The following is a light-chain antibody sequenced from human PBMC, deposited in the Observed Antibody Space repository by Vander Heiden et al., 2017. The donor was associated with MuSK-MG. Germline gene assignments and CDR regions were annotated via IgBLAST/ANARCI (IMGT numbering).Light chain of an antibody. CDR3: SSYTSSNTLV. V-gene: IGLV2-14*03. Sequence: QSALTQPAPVPGPPGQSITISCTGTSSDVGGYNYVSWYQQHPGKAPKLMIYDVSNRPSGVSNRFSGSKSGNTASLTISGLQAEDEADYYCSSYTSSNTLVFGGGTKLTVL. CDR1: SSDVGGYNY. J-gene: IGLJ2*01. CDR2: DVS.